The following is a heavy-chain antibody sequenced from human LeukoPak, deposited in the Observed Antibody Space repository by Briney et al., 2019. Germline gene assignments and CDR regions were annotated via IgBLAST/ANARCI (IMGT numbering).Heavy chain of an antibody. Sequence: ASVKVPCKASGYTFTSYDINWVRQATGQGLEWMGWMNPNSGNTGYAQKFQGRVTMTRNTSISTAYMELSSLRSEDTAVYYCAREGGSIDWFDPWGQGTLVTVSS. D-gene: IGHD3-16*01. CDR3: AREGGSIDWFDP. CDR1: GYTFTSYD. J-gene: IGHJ5*02. V-gene: IGHV1-8*01. CDR2: MNPNSGNT.